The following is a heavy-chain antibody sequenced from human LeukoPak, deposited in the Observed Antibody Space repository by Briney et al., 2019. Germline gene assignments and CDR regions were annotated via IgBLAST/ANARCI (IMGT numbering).Heavy chain of an antibody. Sequence: SVKVSCKASGGTFISYAISWVRQAPGQGLEWMGGIIPIFGTANYAQKFQGRVTITADESTSTAYMELSSLRSEDTAVYYCARGGYIYYYGMDVWGQGTTVTVSS. D-gene: IGHD1-1*01. CDR2: IIPIFGTA. J-gene: IGHJ6*02. CDR1: GGTFISYA. CDR3: ARGGYIYYYGMDV. V-gene: IGHV1-69*13.